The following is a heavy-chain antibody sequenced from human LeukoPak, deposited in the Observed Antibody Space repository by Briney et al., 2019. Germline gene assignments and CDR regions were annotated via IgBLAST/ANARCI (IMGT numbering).Heavy chain of an antibody. J-gene: IGHJ5*02. V-gene: IGHV4-39*07. Sequence: SETLSLTCTVSGGSISSSSYYWGWIRQPPGKGLEWIGYIYHSGSTYYNPSLKSRVTISVDRSKNQFSLKLSSVTAADTAVYYCARESKKYDSAGGIRGFDPWGQGTLVTVSS. CDR1: GGSISSSSYY. CDR3: ARESKKYDSAGGIRGFDP. D-gene: IGHD6-13*01. CDR2: IYHSGST.